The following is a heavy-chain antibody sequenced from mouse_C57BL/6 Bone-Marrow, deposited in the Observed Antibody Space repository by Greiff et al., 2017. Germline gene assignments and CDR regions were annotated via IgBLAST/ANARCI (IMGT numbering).Heavy chain of an antibody. CDR2: IYPRSGNT. D-gene: IGHD1-1*01. Sequence: VQLQQSGAELARPGASVKLSCKASGYTFTSYGISWVKQRTGQGLEWIGEIYPRSGNTYYNEKFKGQATLTADKSSSTAYMELRSLTSEDSAVYFWARYYYYGSSYAGDYWGQGTSVTVSS. CDR3: ARYYYYGSSYAGDY. CDR1: GYTFTSYG. V-gene: IGHV1-81*01. J-gene: IGHJ4*01.